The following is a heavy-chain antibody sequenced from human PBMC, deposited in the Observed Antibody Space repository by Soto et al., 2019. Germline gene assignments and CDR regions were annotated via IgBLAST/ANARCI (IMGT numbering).Heavy chain of an antibody. D-gene: IGHD6-13*01. J-gene: IGHJ6*02. CDR3: ARDRLAAADYYYYGMDV. CDR1: GGTFSSYA. Sequence: SVKVSCKASGGTFSSYAISWVRQAPGQGLEWMGGIIPIFGTANYAQKFQGRVTITADESTSTAYMELSSLRSEDTAVYYCARDRLAAADYYYYGMDVWGQGTTVTSP. V-gene: IGHV1-69*13. CDR2: IIPIFGTA.